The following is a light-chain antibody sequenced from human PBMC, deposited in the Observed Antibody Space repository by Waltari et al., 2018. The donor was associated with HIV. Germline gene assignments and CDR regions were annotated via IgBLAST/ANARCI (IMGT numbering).Light chain of an antibody. CDR1: QNIKNY. CDR2: AAT. CDR3: QQTYSASMT. V-gene: IGKV1-39*01. Sequence: DIQMTHSPSSLSASLGDDVTITCRASQNIKNYVNWYRQKPGGAPKLLIYAATNLQSGVPGRFRGGGSGTDFTLTINNLQPEDSAIYICQQTYSASMTFGQGTRV. J-gene: IGKJ5*01.